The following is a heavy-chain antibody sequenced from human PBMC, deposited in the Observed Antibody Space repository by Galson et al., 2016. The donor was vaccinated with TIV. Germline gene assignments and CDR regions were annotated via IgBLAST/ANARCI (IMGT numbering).Heavy chain of an antibody. J-gene: IGHJ4*02. V-gene: IGHV1-2*02. CDR1: EYTFIGHY. Sequence: SGKVSCKASEYTFIGHYIHWVRQAPEQGLEWMGWINPNTGDTKYEQKLQGRVIMTRDTSVNTAYVELRSLRSADTAVYYCASVPTVVTGFYFDSWGQGTLVAVSS. CDR3: ASVPTVVTGFYFDS. D-gene: IGHD3-22*01. CDR2: INPNTGDT.